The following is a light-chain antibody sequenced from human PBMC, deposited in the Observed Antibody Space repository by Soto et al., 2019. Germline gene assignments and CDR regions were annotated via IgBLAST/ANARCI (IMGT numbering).Light chain of an antibody. J-gene: IGKJ1*01. V-gene: IGKV3-11*01. CDR2: DAS. Sequence: EIVLTQSPATLSLSPGETATLSCRASQHVSLYLAWYQQKPGQAPRLLIYDASNRATGIPARFSGSGSGTDFTLTISSLEPEDFAVYYCQQRSNWPTWTFGQGTKVDIK. CDR1: QHVSLY. CDR3: QQRSNWPTWT.